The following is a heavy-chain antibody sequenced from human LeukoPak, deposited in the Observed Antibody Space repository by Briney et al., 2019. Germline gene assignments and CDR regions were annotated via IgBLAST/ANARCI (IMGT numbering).Heavy chain of an antibody. Sequence: ASVKVSCKASGYTFNSYYMHWVRQAPGQGLEWMGIMNPSDGSTSYAQKFQGRVTMTRDTSTSTVYMELSSLRSEDTAVYYCARERDGGFDWAFYWGQGTLVTVSS. CDR3: ARERDGGFDWAFY. CDR1: GYTFNSYY. CDR2: MNPSDGST. J-gene: IGHJ4*02. V-gene: IGHV1-46*02. D-gene: IGHD3-9*01.